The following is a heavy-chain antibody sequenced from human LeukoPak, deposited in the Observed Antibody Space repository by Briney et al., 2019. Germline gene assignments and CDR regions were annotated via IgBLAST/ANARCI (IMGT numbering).Heavy chain of an antibody. Sequence: GGSLRLSCAASGFTFDDYAMHWVRHAPGKGLEWVSGISWNSGSIGYGDSVKGRFTISRDNAKNSLYLQMNRLRTEDTASYYCAKDLFPRARIHAFDIWGQGTMVTVSS. CDR2: ISWNSGSI. CDR1: GFTFDDYA. J-gene: IGHJ3*02. D-gene: IGHD2-21*01. V-gene: IGHV3-9*01. CDR3: AKDLFPRARIHAFDI.